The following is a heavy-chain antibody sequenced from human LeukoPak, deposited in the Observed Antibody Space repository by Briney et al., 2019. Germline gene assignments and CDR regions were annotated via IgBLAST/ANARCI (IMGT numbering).Heavy chain of an antibody. D-gene: IGHD3-3*01. J-gene: IGHJ3*02. CDR2: ISGNGGDT. V-gene: IGHV3-23*01. Sequence: GGSLRLSCAASGFTFSSYAMSWVRQAPGKGLDWVSGISGNGGDTFYADSVEGRFTNSRDNSKNTLYLQMSSLRAEDTAVYYCAHHGGGTIRLGAFDIWGQGTMVTVSS. CDR1: GFTFSSYA. CDR3: AHHGGGTIRLGAFDI.